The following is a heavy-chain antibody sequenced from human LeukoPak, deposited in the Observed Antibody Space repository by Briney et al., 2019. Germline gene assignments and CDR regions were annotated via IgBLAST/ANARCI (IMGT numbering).Heavy chain of an antibody. V-gene: IGHV3-23*01. J-gene: IGHJ4*02. CDR2: FSGSGGST. Sequence: GAPLRLSCAASGFTISSYAMSWVRQAPGKGLEWVSAFSGSGGSTYYADSVKGRFTISRDNSKNTLYLQMKSLRAEDTAVYYCAKDPPMIVVVIPDYWGQGTLVTVSS. CDR1: GFTISSYA. D-gene: IGHD3-22*01. CDR3: AKDPPMIVVVIPDY.